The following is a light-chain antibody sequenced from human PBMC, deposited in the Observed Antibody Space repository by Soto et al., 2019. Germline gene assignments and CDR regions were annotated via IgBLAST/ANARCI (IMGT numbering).Light chain of an antibody. J-gene: IGKJ3*01. CDR2: SAS. V-gene: IGKV1-39*01. CDR1: QSISRY. CDR3: QQSYNGPFT. Sequence: PLSPSRWALSASVGDRVTVSCRAGQSISRYLNWYQQRQGKAPKLLIYSASTLPTGVPSRFSGSGSGTDFTLTISSLQPDDFSTYYCQQSYNGPFTFGPGTKVDIK.